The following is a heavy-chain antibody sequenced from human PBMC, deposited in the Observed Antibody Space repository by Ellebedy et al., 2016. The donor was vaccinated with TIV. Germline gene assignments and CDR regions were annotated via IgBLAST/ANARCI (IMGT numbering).Heavy chain of an antibody. D-gene: IGHD3-10*01. V-gene: IGHV3-7*03. CDR1: GFTFTTYW. CDR3: AIRGRY. J-gene: IGHJ4*02. Sequence: GESLKISCAASGFTFTTYWMSWVRQAPGKGLEWVSNIKQDGNETYYVDSVKGRFTISRDNSKTALYLQMNSLRAEDTAVYYCAIRGRYWGQGTLVTVSS. CDR2: IKQDGNET.